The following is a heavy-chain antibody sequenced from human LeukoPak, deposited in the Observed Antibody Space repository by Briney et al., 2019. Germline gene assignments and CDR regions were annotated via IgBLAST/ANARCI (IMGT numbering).Heavy chain of an antibody. CDR1: GGSISGDH. CDR3: ARRNDFGI. V-gene: IGHV4-59*08. CDR2: IYYSGST. J-gene: IGHJ3*02. Sequence: SETLSLTCAVSGGSISGDHWNWIRQPPGKGLEWIGYIYYSGSTNYNPSLKSRVTISIDTSKNQFSLKLTSVTAADTAVYYCARRNDFGIWGQGTMVTVSS.